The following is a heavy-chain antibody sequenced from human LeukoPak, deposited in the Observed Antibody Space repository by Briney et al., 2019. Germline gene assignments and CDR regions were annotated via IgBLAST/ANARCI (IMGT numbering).Heavy chain of an antibody. CDR3: ARGYYDILTGTPIRRYAFDI. CDR2: ISSSSSYI. D-gene: IGHD3-9*01. CDR1: GFTFSSYS. J-gene: IGHJ3*02. Sequence: GGSLSLSCAASGFTFSSYSMNWVRQAPGKGLEWVSSISSSSSYIYYADSVKGRFTISRDNAKNSLYLQMNSLRAEDTAVYYCARGYYDILTGTPIRRYAFDIWGQGTMVTVSS. V-gene: IGHV3-21*01.